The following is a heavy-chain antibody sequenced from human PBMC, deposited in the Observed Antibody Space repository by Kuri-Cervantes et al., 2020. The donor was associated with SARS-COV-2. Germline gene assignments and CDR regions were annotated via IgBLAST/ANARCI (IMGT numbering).Heavy chain of an antibody. CDR1: GYTFTGYY. CDR2: INPNSGGT. Sequence: ASVKVSCKASGYTFTGYYMHWVRQAPGQGLEWMGWINPNSGGTNYAQKFQGWVTMTRDTSISTAYMELSRLRSDDTAVYCCARASVRGIIITYHSYGMDVWGQGTTVTVSS. V-gene: IGHV1-2*04. D-gene: IGHD3-10*01. CDR3: ARASVRGIIITYHSYGMDV. J-gene: IGHJ6*02.